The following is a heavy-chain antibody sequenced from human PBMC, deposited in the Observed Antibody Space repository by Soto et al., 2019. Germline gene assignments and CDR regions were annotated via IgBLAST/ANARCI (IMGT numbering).Heavy chain of an antibody. CDR3: ARGRVVVVVAATPYWFAP. V-gene: IGHV4-31*03. D-gene: IGHD2-15*01. J-gene: IGHJ5*02. Sequence: QVQLQESGPGLVKPSQTLSLTCTVSGGSISSGGYYWSWIRQHPGEGLEWIGYIYYSGSTYYNPSLKSRVTTSVDTSKNQFSLKLSSVTAADTAVYYWARGRVVVVVAATPYWFAPWGQGTLVTVSS. CDR2: IYYSGST. CDR1: GGSISSGGYY.